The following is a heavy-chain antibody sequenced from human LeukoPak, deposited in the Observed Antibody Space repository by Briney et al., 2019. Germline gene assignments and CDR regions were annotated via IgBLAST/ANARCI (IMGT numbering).Heavy chain of an antibody. CDR3: ARDGLRNY. CDR1: GYTFNVYY. J-gene: IGHJ4*02. V-gene: IGHV1-2*02. Sequence: ASVTVSCTASGYTFNVYYIHWVRQAPGQGLEWMGWINPNSGATNYAQKFQGRVTMTRDTSISAAYMELGGLTSDDMAVYYCARDGLRNYWGQGTLVTVSS. CDR2: INPNSGAT.